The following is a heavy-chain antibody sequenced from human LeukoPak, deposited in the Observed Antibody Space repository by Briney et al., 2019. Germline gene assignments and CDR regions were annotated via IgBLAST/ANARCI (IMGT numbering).Heavy chain of an antibody. Sequence: PGGSLRHSCAASGFTFSDYYMSWIRQAPGKGLEWVSYISSSGSTIYYADSVKGRFTISRDNAKNSLYLQMNSLRAEDTAVYYCARFRVYFSDGQADALDVWGRGTMVIVAS. V-gene: IGHV3-11*04. D-gene: IGHD2-8*01. CDR2: ISSSGSTI. CDR1: GFTFSDYY. CDR3: ARFRVYFSDGQADALDV. J-gene: IGHJ3*01.